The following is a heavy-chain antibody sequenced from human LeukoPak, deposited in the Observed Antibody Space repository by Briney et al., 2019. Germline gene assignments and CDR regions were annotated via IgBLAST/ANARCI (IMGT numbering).Heavy chain of an antibody. Sequence: SETLSLTCTVSGGSISSSSYYWGWIRQPPGKGLEWIGSIYYSGSTYYNPSLKSRVTISVDTSKNQFSLKLSSVTAADTAVYYCASGYGDIDYWGQGTLVTVSS. CDR3: ASGYGDIDY. CDR1: GGSISSSSYY. J-gene: IGHJ4*02. V-gene: IGHV4-39*07. CDR2: IYYSGST. D-gene: IGHD4-17*01.